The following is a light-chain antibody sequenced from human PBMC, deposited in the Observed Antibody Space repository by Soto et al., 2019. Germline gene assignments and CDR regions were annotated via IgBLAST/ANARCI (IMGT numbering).Light chain of an antibody. V-gene: IGKV1-5*03. Sequence: DIQMTQSPSTLSASVGDRVTITCRARQSISTWLAGYQQKPGEAHKLLIYDGSTLERGVPSRFRGSGSGQEFTLTLRSLRPDHFANFYRQQYNTYTQTFGHGNTVEVK. CDR2: DGS. J-gene: IGKJ1*01. CDR1: QSISTW. CDR3: QQYNTYTQT.